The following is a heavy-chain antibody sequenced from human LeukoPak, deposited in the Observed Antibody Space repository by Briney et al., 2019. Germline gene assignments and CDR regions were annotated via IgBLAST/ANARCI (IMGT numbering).Heavy chain of an antibody. D-gene: IGHD6-19*01. J-gene: IGHJ6*03. Sequence: GRSLRLSCAASGFTFSSYAMHWVRQAPGKGLEWVAVISCDGSNKYYADSVKGRFTISRDNSKNTLYPQMNSLRAEDTAVYYCARDQWLVGYYYYYYMDVWGKGTTVTVSS. CDR2: ISCDGSNK. CDR1: GFTFSSYA. V-gene: IGHV3-30*04. CDR3: ARDQWLVGYYYYYYMDV.